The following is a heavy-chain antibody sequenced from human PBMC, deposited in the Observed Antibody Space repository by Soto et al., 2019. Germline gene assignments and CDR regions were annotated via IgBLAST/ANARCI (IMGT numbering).Heavy chain of an antibody. CDR2: INHSGST. D-gene: IGHD5-18*01. J-gene: IGHJ5*02. Sequence: SETLSLTCAVYGGSFSGYYWSWIRQPPGKGLEWIGEINHSGSTNYNPSLKSRVTISVDTSKNQFSLKLSSVTAADTAVYYCARGGYSYGNWFDPWGQGTLVTVSS. V-gene: IGHV4-34*01. CDR3: ARGGYSYGNWFDP. CDR1: GGSFSGYY.